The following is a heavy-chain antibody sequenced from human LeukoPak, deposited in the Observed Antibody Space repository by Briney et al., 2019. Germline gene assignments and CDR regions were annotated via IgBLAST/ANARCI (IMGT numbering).Heavy chain of an antibody. CDR2: INHSGST. J-gene: IGHJ4*02. V-gene: IGHV4-34*01. CDR3: ARWEVATTPFDY. D-gene: IGHD5-24*01. Sequence: SETLSLTCAVYGGSFSGYYWSWIRQPPGKGLEWIGEINHSGSTNYNPSLKSRVTISVDTSKNQLSLKLSSVTAADTAVYYCARWEVATTPFDYWGQGTLVIVSS. CDR1: GGSFSGYY.